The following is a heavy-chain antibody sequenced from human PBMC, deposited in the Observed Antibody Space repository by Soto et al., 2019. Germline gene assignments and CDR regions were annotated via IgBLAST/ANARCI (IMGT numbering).Heavy chain of an antibody. J-gene: IGHJ6*02. V-gene: IGHV4-59*01. CDR3: ARYLGMAHYYGMDF. Sequence: SETLSLTCTVSGGSISSYYWSWIRQPPGKGLEWIGYIYYSGSTNYNPSLKSRVTISVDTSKNQFSLKLSSVTAADTAVYYCARYLGMAHYYGMDFWGQGTTVTVSS. CDR1: GGSISSYY. CDR2: IYYSGST. D-gene: IGHD7-27*01.